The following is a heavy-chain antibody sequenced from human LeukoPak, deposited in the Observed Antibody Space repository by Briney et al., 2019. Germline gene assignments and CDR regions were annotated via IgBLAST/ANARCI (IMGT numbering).Heavy chain of an antibody. J-gene: IGHJ6*02. Sequence: SETLSLTCAVPGGSISSSNWWSWVRQPPGKGLEWIGEIYHSGSTNYNPSLKSRVTISVDKSKNQFSLKLSSVTAAATAVYYCARDKSHCSGGSCYYYGMDVWGQGTTVTVSS. CDR2: IYHSGST. CDR1: GGSISSSNW. CDR3: ARDKSHCSGGSCYYYGMDV. V-gene: IGHV4-4*02. D-gene: IGHD2-15*01.